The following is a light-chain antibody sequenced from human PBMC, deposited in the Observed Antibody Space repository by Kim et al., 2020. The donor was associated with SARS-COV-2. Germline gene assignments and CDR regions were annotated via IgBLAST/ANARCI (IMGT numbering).Light chain of an antibody. Sequence: SYELTQPSSVSVSPGQTARITCSGDLLATKYTRWFQHKPGQAPVLVIYKDSVRPSGIPERFSGSSSGTTVTLTISGAHVEDEADYYCYSTGDINLVFGGGTQLTVL. CDR1: LLATKY. V-gene: IGLV3-27*01. CDR3: YSTGDINLV. J-gene: IGLJ2*01. CDR2: KDS.